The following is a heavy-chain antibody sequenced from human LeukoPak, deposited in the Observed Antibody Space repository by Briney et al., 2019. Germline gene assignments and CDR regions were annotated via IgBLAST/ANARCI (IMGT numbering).Heavy chain of an antibody. CDR1: GFTFRKHR. CDR2: IKEDGSEK. CDR3: ATYRQVLLPFEA. D-gene: IGHD5-18*01. J-gene: IGHJ5*02. Sequence: GGSLRLSCTAAGFTFRKHRMSWVRQAIGKGLECVAKIKEDGSEKHYVDSVRGRFTISRDNSKNTLSLQMNSLRAEDTAIYYCATYRQVLLPFEAWGQGTLVTVSS. V-gene: IGHV3-7*03.